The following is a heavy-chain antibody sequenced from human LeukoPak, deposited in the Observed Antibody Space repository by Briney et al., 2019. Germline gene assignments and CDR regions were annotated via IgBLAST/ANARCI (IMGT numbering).Heavy chain of an antibody. J-gene: IGHJ4*02. CDR1: GFTFSSYA. CDR3: AKDGSGWFWGYFDY. D-gene: IGHD6-19*01. V-gene: IGHV3-23*01. Sequence: GGSLRLSCAASGFTFSSYAMSWVRQAPGKGLGWVSAISGSGGGTYYADSVKGRFTISRDNSKNTLYLQMNSLRAEDTAVYYCAKDGSGWFWGYFDYWGQGTLVTVSS. CDR2: ISGSGGGT.